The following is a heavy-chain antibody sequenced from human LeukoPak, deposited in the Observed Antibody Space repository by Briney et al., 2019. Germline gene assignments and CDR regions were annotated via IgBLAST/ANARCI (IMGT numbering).Heavy chain of an antibody. CDR1: GGSITSDVYY. CDR2: IYSGST. V-gene: IGHV4-31*03. CDR3: ASSRYYYGAGSTNWFDP. J-gene: IGHJ5*02. Sequence: SETLSLTCTVSGGSITSDVYYWSWIRQYPGKGLEWIGYIYSGSTSYNPSLKSRVTISVDTSKNQFSLSLTSVTAADTAVYYCASSRYYYGAGSTNWFDPWGQGTPVTVSS. D-gene: IGHD3-10*01.